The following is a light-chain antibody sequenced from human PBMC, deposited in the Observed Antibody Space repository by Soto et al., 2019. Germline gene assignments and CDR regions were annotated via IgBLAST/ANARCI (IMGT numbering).Light chain of an antibody. CDR2: GKD. Sequence: QSVLTQPPSVSGTPGQRVSIPCTGSRSNIGGGYDVHWYLRLQGTAPKLLINGKDNRPSGVPDRYSVSRSGTSAYLAITGLQAEDEAVYYCQCYDNSIGANVLFGGGNQVTVL. CDR3: QCYDNSIGANVL. CDR1: RSNIGGGYD. V-gene: IGLV1-40*01. J-gene: IGLJ2*01.